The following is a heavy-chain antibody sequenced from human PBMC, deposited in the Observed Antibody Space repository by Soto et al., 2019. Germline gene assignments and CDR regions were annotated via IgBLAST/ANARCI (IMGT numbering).Heavy chain of an antibody. CDR2: IYWDDND. V-gene: IGHV2-5*02. CDR3: AQSRSFSPYWFHP. CDR1: GFSLTTTGLG. Sequence: QITLKESGPTLVKRTQTLTLTCTFSGFSLTTTGLGVAWIRQPPGKALEWLALIYWDDNDRYSASLRSRLTITKDTSKNQVVLTLTDVDPADTATYYCAQSRSFSPYWFHPWGQGTLVTVSS. J-gene: IGHJ5*02. D-gene: IGHD1-26*01.